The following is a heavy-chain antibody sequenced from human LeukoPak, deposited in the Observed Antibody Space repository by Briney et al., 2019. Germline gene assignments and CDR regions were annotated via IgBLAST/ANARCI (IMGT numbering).Heavy chain of an antibody. CDR1: GYTFTSYD. J-gene: IGHJ4*02. V-gene: IGHV1-8*01. CDR3: ARVAYLRRVVQYYGSGSLGY. CDR2: MNPNSGNT. Sequence: GASVKVSCKASGYTFTSYDINWVRQATGQGLEWMGWMNPNSGNTGYAQKFQGRVTMTRNTSISTAYMELSSLRSEDTAVYYCARVAYLRRVVQYYGSGSLGYWGQGTLVTVSS. D-gene: IGHD3-10*01.